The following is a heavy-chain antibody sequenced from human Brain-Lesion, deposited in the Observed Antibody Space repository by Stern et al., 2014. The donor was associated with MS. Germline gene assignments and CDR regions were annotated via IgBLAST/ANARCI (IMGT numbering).Heavy chain of an antibody. J-gene: IGHJ4*02. D-gene: IGHD3-22*01. V-gene: IGHV4-30-4*01. CDR3: ARGESSRYYYYFDY. Sequence: QVQLVESGPGLVKPSQTLSLTCNVSGDSISSGDNYWRWIRQSPGKGLEWIGYIYYIGSTFYNPSLKSRVTISVDTSQNQFSLRLSSVTAADTAVYYCARGESSRYYYYFDYWGQGTLVTVSS. CDR2: IYYIGST. CDR1: GDSISSGDNY.